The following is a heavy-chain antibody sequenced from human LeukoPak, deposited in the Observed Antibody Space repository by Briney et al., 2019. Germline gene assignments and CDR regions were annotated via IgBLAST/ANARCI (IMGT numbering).Heavy chain of an antibody. CDR3: AREATWGQWYFDH. V-gene: IGHV3-30*03. Sequence: GTSLRLSCVASGLSFSNYGMHWVRQAPGKGLEWVSVIARDGGAKFYADYVKGGFTLSRDNPKNMFFFQMNLLTVEDTAIYYCAREATWGQWYFDHWGQGTPVTVSS. D-gene: IGHD6-19*01. CDR2: IARDGGAK. CDR1: GLSFSNYG. J-gene: IGHJ4*02.